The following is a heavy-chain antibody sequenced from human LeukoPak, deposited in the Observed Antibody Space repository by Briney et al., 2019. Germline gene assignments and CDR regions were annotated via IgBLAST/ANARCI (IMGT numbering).Heavy chain of an antibody. Sequence: ASVKVSCKASGYTFTGYYMHWVRQARGQGLEWMGWINPNSGGTNYAQKFQGRVTMTRDTSISTAYMELSRLRSDDTAVYYCARKFLGSRGYYFDYWGQGTLVTVSS. CDR3: ARKFLGSRGYYFDY. V-gene: IGHV1-2*02. CDR2: INPNSGGT. CDR1: GYTFTGYY. D-gene: IGHD3-10*01. J-gene: IGHJ4*02.